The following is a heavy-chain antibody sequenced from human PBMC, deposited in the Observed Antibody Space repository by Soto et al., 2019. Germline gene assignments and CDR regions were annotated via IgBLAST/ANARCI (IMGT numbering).Heavy chain of an antibody. CDR1: GGSISSYY. Sequence: PSETLSLTCTVSGGSISSYYWSWIRQPPGKGLEWIGYIYYSGSTNYNPSLKSRVTISVDTSKNQFSLKLSSVTAADTAVYYCARNMAFFYDSRGYTNCFHPWGQGTLVTVSS. J-gene: IGHJ5*02. CDR2: IYYSGST. CDR3: ARNMAFFYDSRGYTNCFHP. V-gene: IGHV4-59*01. D-gene: IGHD3-22*01.